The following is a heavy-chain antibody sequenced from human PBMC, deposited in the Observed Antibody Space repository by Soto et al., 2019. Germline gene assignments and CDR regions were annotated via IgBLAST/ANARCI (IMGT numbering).Heavy chain of an antibody. CDR3: ARDGGYCSGGSCYSSTYYYYYGMDV. V-gene: IGHV3-23*01. J-gene: IGHJ6*02. CDR1: GFTFSSYA. Sequence: EVQLLESGGGLVQPGGSLRLSCAASGFTFSSYAMSWVRQAPGKGLEWVSAISGSGGSTYYADSVKGRFTISRDNAKNSLYLQMNSLRAEDTAVYYCARDGGYCSGGSCYSSTYYYYYGMDVWGQGTTVTVSS. CDR2: ISGSGGST. D-gene: IGHD2-15*01.